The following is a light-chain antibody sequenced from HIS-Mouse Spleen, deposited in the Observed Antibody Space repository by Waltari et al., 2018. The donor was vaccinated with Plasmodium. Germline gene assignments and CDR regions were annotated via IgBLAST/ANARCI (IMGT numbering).Light chain of an antibody. CDR3: QVWDSSSDHPV. V-gene: IGLV3-21*02. Sequence: SYVLTQPPSVSVAPGQTARITCGGNNIGSKSVHWYQQRPGQAPVLVVYDDSDRPSGIRGRFAGSNAGNTATLTISRGEAGDEADYYCQVWDSSSDHPVFGGGTKLTVL. CDR1: NIGSKS. CDR2: DDS. J-gene: IGLJ2*01.